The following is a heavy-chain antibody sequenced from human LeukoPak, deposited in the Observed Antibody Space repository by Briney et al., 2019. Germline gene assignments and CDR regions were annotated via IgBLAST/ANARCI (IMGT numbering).Heavy chain of an antibody. Sequence: PGGSLRLSCEASGFIFSSFWMSWVRQAPGKGLEWVANINQDGSEKNYVDSVKGRFTISRDNAKNSLYLQMNSLRAEDTAVYYCASTGGYSGERSPNYYGMDVWGQGTTVTVSS. CDR3: ASTGGYSGERSPNYYGMDV. D-gene: IGHD3-22*01. J-gene: IGHJ6*02. CDR2: INQDGSEK. CDR1: GFIFSSFW. V-gene: IGHV3-7*01.